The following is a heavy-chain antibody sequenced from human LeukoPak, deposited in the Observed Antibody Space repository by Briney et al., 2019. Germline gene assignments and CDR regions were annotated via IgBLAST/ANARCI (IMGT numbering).Heavy chain of an antibody. V-gene: IGHV3-21*06. D-gene: IGHD6-6*01. J-gene: IGHJ3*01. Sequence: GGSLRLSCAASRFTISDYTMNWVRQAPGKGLEWVSSISGSSSYVYYADSVKGRFTIFRDNAKNSLSLQMNSLRARATAIYYCERFEIYSSSAGLGWGQGTMVTVSS. CDR3: ERFEIYSSSAGLG. CDR1: RFTISDYT. CDR2: ISGSSSYV.